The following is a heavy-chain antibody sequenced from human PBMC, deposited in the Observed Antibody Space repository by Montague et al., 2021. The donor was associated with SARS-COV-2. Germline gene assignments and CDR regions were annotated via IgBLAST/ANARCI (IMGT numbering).Heavy chain of an antibody. Sequence: SETLSLTCHVYGASFSGYYWSWVCQSPGKGLEWIGEVIHSGTTNYNPSLKGRVTISIYSSSDRFSLRLTSLTAADTGVYYCASGEFLYYVSGNYDRSGLDDWGQGTTVTVSS. J-gene: IGHJ6*02. D-gene: IGHD3-10*01. CDR2: VIHSGTT. CDR3: ASGEFLYYVSGNYDRSGLDD. CDR1: GASFSGYY. V-gene: IGHV4-34*12.